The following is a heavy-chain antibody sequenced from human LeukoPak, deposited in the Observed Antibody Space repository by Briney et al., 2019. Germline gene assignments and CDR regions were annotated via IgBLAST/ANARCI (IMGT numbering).Heavy chain of an antibody. V-gene: IGHV4-4*07. Sequence: SETLSVTCAVSGGSISSYYWSWIRQPAGKGLEWIGRIYPRVNTNYNPSLKSRVTMSVDTAKNQLSLKMRAVTAADTAVYFCARDRDTKDWFDLWGQGTLVTVSS. J-gene: IGHJ5*02. CDR2: IYPRVNT. CDR1: GGSISSYY. D-gene: IGHD2-8*01. CDR3: ARDRDTKDWFDL.